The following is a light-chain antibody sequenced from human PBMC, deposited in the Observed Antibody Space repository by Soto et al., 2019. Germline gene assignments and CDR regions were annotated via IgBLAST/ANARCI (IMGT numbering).Light chain of an antibody. CDR3: QQYDSSPRT. CDR1: QGISSW. Sequence: DIQMTQSPSSVSASVGDRVTITCRASQGISSWLAWYQQKAGKAPKLLIYGASSLQSGVPSRFSGSGSGTDFTLTIGSLQPEDFAVYYCQQYDSSPRTFGQGTKVEVK. J-gene: IGKJ1*01. V-gene: IGKV1-12*01. CDR2: GAS.